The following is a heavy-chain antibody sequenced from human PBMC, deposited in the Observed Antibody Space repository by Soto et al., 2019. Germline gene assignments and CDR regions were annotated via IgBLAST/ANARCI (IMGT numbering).Heavy chain of an antibody. CDR2: IYYSGST. CDR3: ASGAYDFWSPYYFDY. V-gene: IGHV4-59*01. J-gene: IGHJ4*02. D-gene: IGHD3-3*01. CDR1: GGSISSYY. Sequence: QVQLQESGPGLVKPSETLSLTCTVSGGSISSYYWSWIRQPPGKGLEWIGYIYYSGSTNYNPSLKSRVTISVDTSKNQFSLKLSSVTAADTAVYYCASGAYDFWSPYYFDYWGQGTLVTVSS.